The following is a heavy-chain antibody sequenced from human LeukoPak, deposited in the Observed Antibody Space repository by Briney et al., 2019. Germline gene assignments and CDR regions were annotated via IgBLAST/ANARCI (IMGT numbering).Heavy chain of an antibody. CDR3: ASDTRDAFDI. CDR2: IKQDWSEK. Sequence: GRCLSLSRASSVSTLSSYCTSCVPQAPAKGLECVANIKQDWSEKYSVDSVKGRFTISRDNAKNSLYLQMNSLRAEDTAVYYCASDTRDAFDIWGQGTMVTVSS. J-gene: IGHJ3*02. V-gene: IGHV3-7*01. D-gene: IGHD2-2*01. CDR1: VSTLSSYC.